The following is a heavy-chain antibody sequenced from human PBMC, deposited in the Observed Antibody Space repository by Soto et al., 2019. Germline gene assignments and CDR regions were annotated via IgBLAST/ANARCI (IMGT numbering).Heavy chain of an antibody. V-gene: IGHV1-69*12. CDR2: IIPIFGTA. J-gene: IGHJ4*02. D-gene: IGHD7-27*01. CDR1: GGTFSSYA. Sequence: QVQLVQSGAEVKKPGSSVKVSCKASGGTFSSYAISWVRQAPGQGLEWMGGIIPIFGTANYAQKFQGRVTITADESTSTAYMELSSLRSEDTAVYYCVRDLRYGANWGDFDYWGQGTLVTVSS. CDR3: VRDLRYGANWGDFDY.